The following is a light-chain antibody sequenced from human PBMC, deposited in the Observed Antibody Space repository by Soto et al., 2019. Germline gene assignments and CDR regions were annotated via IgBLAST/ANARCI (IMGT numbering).Light chain of an antibody. CDR1: QSVLYSSHNKNY. CDR2: WAS. J-gene: IGKJ3*01. V-gene: IGKV4-1*01. Sequence: DIVMTQSPDSLAVSLGERATINCKSSQSVLYSSHNKNYLAWYQQKPGQPPKLLIYWASTRESGVPDRFSGSGSGTDFTLPISSLQAEDVAVYYCQQYYSTPLLFGPGTKVDIK. CDR3: QQYYSTPLL.